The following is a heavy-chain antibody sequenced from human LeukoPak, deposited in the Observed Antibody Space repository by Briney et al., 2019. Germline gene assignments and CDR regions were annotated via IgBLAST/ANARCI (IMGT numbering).Heavy chain of an antibody. CDR1: GFTFSDYY. D-gene: IGHD3-10*01. J-gene: IGHJ4*02. CDR2: ISSSGSTI. V-gene: IGHV3-11*01. Sequence: GGSLRLSCAASGFTFSDYYMSWIRQAPGKGLEWVSYISSSGSTIYYADSVKGRFTISRDNAKNSLYLQMNSLRAEDTVVYYCAKDSIYYGSGPFDYWGQGTLVTVSS. CDR3: AKDSIYYGSGPFDY.